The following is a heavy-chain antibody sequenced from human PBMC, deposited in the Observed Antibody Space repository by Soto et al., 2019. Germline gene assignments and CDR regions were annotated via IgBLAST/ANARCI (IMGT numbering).Heavy chain of an antibody. CDR1: DGSISGYY. J-gene: IGHJ6*03. Sequence: SETLSLTSTVSDGSISGYYWRWIRQPPGKGLEWIGYIYYSGNTNYNPSLKSRVTISVDTSKNQFSLKLSSVTAADTAVYYCARVLRERSGFTGSLDYYYYYYMDVWGKGTTVTVSS. CDR2: IYYSGNT. V-gene: IGHV4-59*08. CDR3: ARVLRERSGFTGSLDYYYYYYMDV. D-gene: IGHD3-9*01.